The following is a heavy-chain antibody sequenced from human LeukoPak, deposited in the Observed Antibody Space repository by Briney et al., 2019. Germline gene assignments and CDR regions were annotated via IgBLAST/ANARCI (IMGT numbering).Heavy chain of an antibody. D-gene: IGHD3-3*01. CDR3: ARVFGDFWSGYLHFDY. Sequence: PGGSLRLSCAASGFTFSSYSMSWVRQAPGKGLEWVANIKQDGSEKYYVDSVKGRFTISRDNAKNSLYLQMNSLRAEDTAVYYCARVFGDFWSGYLHFDYWGQGTLVTVSS. CDR1: GFTFSSYS. CDR2: IKQDGSEK. J-gene: IGHJ4*02. V-gene: IGHV3-7*01.